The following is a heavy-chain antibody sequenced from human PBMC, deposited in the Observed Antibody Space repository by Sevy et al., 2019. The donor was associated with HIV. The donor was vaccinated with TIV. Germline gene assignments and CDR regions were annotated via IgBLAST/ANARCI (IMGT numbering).Heavy chain of an antibody. D-gene: IGHD1-1*01. V-gene: IGHV3-13*01. Sequence: GGSLRLSCGASGFIFSNYDMHWVRQVTGKGLEWVSAIGTLADTFYPDSVKGRFTISRENAKNSLYLQMNNLRVGDTAVYYCARGTTIGWVKNTFDFWGHGTTVTVSS. CDR2: IGTLADT. CDR1: GFIFSNYD. J-gene: IGHJ3*01. CDR3: ARGTTIGWVKNTFDF.